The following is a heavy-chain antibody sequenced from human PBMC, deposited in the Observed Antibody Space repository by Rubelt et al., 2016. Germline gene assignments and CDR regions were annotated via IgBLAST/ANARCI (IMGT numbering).Heavy chain of an antibody. V-gene: IGHV4-39*07. CDR2: NYSGST. Sequence: QLQLQESGPGLVRPSETLSLTCTVSGGSISSSSYYWGWIRQPAGKGLEWIGSNYSGSTCYNPSLKSRVTISVETSQNPFARKLSAVTAADTAVYYCAREVPVDGTAFDPWGQGTLVTVSS. CDR1: GGSISSSSYY. J-gene: IGHJ5*02. D-gene: IGHD6-19*01. CDR3: AREVPVDGTAFDP.